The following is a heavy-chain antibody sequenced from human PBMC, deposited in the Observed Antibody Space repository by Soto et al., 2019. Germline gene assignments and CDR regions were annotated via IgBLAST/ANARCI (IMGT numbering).Heavy chain of an antibody. D-gene: IGHD3-10*01. J-gene: IGHJ4*02. Sequence: QVHLLQSGAEMKKPGSSVKVSCTAFGGTFTSYTFNWVRQAPGQRLEWMGRIIPILGMSSSAHNFQGRLTMIADKSTNTSYMVLSSRTSDDTAIYYCARSYGSGSRPFDYWGQGTLVTVSS. CDR1: GGTFTSYT. V-gene: IGHV1-69*02. CDR3: ARSYGSGSRPFDY. CDR2: IIPILGMS.